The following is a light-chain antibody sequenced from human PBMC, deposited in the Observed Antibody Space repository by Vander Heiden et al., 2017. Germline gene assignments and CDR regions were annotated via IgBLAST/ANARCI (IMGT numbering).Light chain of an antibody. J-gene: IGKJ3*01. CDR1: QSLLHSNGYNY. Sequence: DIVTTQSPLSLPVTPGEPASISCRSSQSLLHSNGYNYLDWYLQKPGQSPQLLIYLGSNRASGVPDRFSGSGSGTDFTLKISRVEAEDVGVYYCRQALQTLFTFGPGTKVDIK. CDR3: RQALQTLFT. CDR2: LGS. V-gene: IGKV2-28*01.